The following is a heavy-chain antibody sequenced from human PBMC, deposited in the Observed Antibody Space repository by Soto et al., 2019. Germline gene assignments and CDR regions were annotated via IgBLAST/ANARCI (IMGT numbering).Heavy chain of an antibody. V-gene: IGHV1-18*01. CDR1: GYTFTSYG. CDR2: ISAYNGNT. Sequence: QVQLVQSGAEVKKPGASVKVSCKASGYTFTSYGISWVRQAPGQGLEWMGWISAYNGNTNYAQKLQGRVTMTTDTSTSTAYMELRSLRSDDTAVYYCARDVDDYVWGSYRREFDYWGQGTLVTVSS. J-gene: IGHJ4*02. D-gene: IGHD3-16*02. CDR3: ARDVDDYVWGSYRREFDY.